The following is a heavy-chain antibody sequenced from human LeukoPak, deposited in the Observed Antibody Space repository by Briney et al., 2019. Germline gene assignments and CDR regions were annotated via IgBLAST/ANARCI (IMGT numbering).Heavy chain of an antibody. CDR3: AKDRLLVPAAILDY. CDR1: GFTFRAYA. D-gene: IGHD2-2*01. J-gene: IGHJ4*02. CDR2: ISGTGGGT. V-gene: IGHV3-23*01. Sequence: GGSLRLSCAGSGFTFRAYAMSWVRQAPGKGPEFVSGISGTGGGTHYADSVKGRFTIFRDNSKNTLYLRMSSLRAEDTALYYCAKDRLLVPAAILDYWGQGALVAVSS.